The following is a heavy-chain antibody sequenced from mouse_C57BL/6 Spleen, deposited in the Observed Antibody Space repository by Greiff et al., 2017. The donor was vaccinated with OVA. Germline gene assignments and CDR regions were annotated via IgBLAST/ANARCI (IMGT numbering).Heavy chain of an antibody. CDR1: GYTFTSYW. CDR3: ACRFDY. J-gene: IGHJ2*01. CDR2: IYPGSGST. V-gene: IGHV1-55*01. Sequence: QVHVKQPGAELVKPGASVKMSCKASGYTFTSYWITWVKQRPGQGLEWIGDIYPGSGSTNYNEKFKSKATLTVDTSSSTAYMQLSSLTSEDSAVYYCACRFDYWGQGTTLTVSS.